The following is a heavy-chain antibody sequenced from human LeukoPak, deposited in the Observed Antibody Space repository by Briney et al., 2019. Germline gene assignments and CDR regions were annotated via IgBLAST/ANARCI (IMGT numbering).Heavy chain of an antibody. CDR1: GGSLSSYY. J-gene: IGHJ3*02. V-gene: IGHV4-4*07. Sequence: PSETLSLTCTVSGGSLSSYYWSWIPQPAGKGLEWIGRICTSGSTNYNPSLKTRVTMSVDTSKNQFSLTLSSVTAADTAVYYCARDRMGSDAFDIWGQGTMVTVSS. CDR3: ARDRMGSDAFDI. D-gene: IGHD2-8*01. CDR2: ICTSGST.